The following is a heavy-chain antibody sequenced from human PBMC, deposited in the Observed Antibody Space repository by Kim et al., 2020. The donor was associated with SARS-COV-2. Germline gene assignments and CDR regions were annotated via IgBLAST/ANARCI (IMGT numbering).Heavy chain of an antibody. D-gene: IGHD5-12*01. V-gene: IGHV1-69*04. CDR2: IIPILGIA. J-gene: IGHJ5*02. Sequence: SVKVSCKASGGTFSSYAISWVRQAPGQGLEWMGRIIPILGIANYAQKFQGRVTITADKSTSTAYMELSSLRSEDTAVYYCARYPLPYEPKGWFDPWGQGTLVTVSS. CDR1: GGTFSSYA. CDR3: ARYPLPYEPKGWFDP.